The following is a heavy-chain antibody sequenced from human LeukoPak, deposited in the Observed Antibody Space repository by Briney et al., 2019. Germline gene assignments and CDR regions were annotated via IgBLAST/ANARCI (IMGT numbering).Heavy chain of an antibody. CDR2: IYYSGST. Sequence: SETLSLTCTVSGGPISNYYWSWIRQPPGKGLEWIGHIYYSGSTNYDPSLKSRVTVSVDTSKNQFSLKVSSVTAADTAVYYRARGRRDGYNFYWYFDLWGRGTLVTVSS. D-gene: IGHD5-24*01. V-gene: IGHV4-59*08. CDR1: GGPISNYY. J-gene: IGHJ2*01. CDR3: ARGRRDGYNFYWYFDL.